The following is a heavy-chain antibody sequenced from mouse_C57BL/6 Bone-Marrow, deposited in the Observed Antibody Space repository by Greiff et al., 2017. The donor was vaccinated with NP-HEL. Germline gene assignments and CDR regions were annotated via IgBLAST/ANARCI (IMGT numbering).Heavy chain of an antibody. Sequence: QVQLQQPGTELVKPGASVKLSCKASGYTFTSYWMHWVKQRPGQGLEWIGNINPSNGGTNYNEKFKSKATLTVDKSSSTAYMQLSSLTSEDSAVYYCARSGYYGRSFPYAMDYWGQGTSVTVSS. D-gene: IGHD1-1*01. CDR1: GYTFTSYW. V-gene: IGHV1-53*01. J-gene: IGHJ4*01. CDR2: INPSNGGT. CDR3: ARSGYYGRSFPYAMDY.